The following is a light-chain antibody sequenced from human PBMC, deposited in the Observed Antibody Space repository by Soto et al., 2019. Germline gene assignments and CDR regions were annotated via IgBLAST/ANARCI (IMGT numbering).Light chain of an antibody. CDR2: DVN. CDR3: CSYAGSYTLV. V-gene: IGLV2-11*01. J-gene: IGLJ2*01. CDR1: SSDVGGYHY. Sequence: QSALTQPRSVSGSPGQSVTLSCTGTSSDVGGYHYVSWYQHHSGKAPKIIIYDVNKRPSGVPDRFSGSKSGNTASLTISGLQTEDEADYYCCSYAGSYTLVFGGGTKLTVL.